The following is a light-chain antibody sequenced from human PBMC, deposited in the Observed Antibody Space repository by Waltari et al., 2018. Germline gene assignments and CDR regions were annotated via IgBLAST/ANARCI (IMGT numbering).Light chain of an antibody. CDR2: KDS. V-gene: IGLV3-25*03. Sequence: SYELTQPTSVSVSPGQTARITCSGDALPKQYAYWYQQKPGQAPVLVIYKDSERPSGIPERSSGSSSGTTVTLTISGVQAEDEADYYCQSADSSGTYVVFGGGTKLTVL. CDR1: ALPKQY. CDR3: QSADSSGTYVV. J-gene: IGLJ2*01.